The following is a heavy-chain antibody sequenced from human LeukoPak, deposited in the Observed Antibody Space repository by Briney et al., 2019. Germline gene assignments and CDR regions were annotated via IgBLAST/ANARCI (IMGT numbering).Heavy chain of an antibody. J-gene: IGHJ4*02. Sequence: HGESLKISCKGSGYSFTSYWIGWVRQMPGKGLEWMGIIYPGDSDTRYSPSFQGQVTISADKSISTAYLQWSSLKASHTAMYYCARRIAAAAYYFDYWGQGTLVTVSS. CDR2: IYPGDSDT. CDR1: GYSFTSYW. CDR3: ARRIAAAAYYFDY. V-gene: IGHV5-51*01. D-gene: IGHD6-13*01.